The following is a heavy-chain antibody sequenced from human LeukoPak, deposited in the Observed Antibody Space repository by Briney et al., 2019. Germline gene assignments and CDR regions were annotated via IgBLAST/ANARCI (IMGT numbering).Heavy chain of an antibody. CDR1: GFTFSNYG. J-gene: IGHJ3*02. CDR3: ARDPGDCSSTSCYRYDAFDI. V-gene: IGHV3-30*03. CDR2: ISYDGSNK. D-gene: IGHD2-2*01. Sequence: GGSLRLSCAASGFTFSNYGMHWVRQAPGKGLEWVAVISYDGSNKYYADSVKGRFTISRDNSKNTLYLQMNSLRAEDTAVYYCARDPGDCSSTSCYRYDAFDIWGQGTMVTVSS.